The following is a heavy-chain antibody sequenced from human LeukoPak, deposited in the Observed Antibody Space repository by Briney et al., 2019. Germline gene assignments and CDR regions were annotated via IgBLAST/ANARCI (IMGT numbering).Heavy chain of an antibody. CDR3: ARGDCSSTSCYRKGVYFQH. D-gene: IGHD2-2*02. V-gene: IGHV4-34*01. Sequence: SETLSLTCAVYGGSFSGYYWSWIRPPPGEGLEWIGEINHSGSTNYNPSRKSRVTISVDTSKNQFSLKLSSVAAADTAVYYCARGDCSSTSCYRKGVYFQHWGQGTLVTVSS. CDR2: INHSGST. J-gene: IGHJ1*01. CDR1: GGSFSGYY.